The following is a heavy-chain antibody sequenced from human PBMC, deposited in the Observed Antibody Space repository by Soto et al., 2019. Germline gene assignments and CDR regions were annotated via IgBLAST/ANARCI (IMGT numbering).Heavy chain of an antibody. J-gene: IGHJ6*03. CDR2: ISGSGGST. D-gene: IGHD3-16*01. CDR1: GFTFSSYA. Sequence: PGGSLRLSCAASGFTFSSYAMSWVRQAPGKGLEWVSAISGSGGSTYYADSVKGRFTISRDTSKNTLYLQMNSLRAEDTAVYYCAKGGAQGYYYMDVWGKGTTVTVSS. CDR3: AKGGAQGYYYMDV. V-gene: IGHV3-23*01.